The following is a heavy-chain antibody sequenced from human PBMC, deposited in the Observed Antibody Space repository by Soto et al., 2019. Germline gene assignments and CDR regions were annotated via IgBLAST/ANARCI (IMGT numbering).Heavy chain of an antibody. CDR2: ISTSGDYT. CDR1: GSTFNDY. Sequence: GGSLRLSCAVSGSTFNDYMSWIRQSPGRGLEWVSYISTSGDYTQYADSVQGRFTISRDNAKNSLYLQMNSLKAEDTAVYFCATTRGRGPAGYFVDWGQGTLVTVYS. V-gene: IGHV3-11*03. CDR3: ATTRGRGPAGYFVD. J-gene: IGHJ4*02.